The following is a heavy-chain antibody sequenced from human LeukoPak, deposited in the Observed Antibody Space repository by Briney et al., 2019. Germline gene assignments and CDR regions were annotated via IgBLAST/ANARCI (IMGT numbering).Heavy chain of an antibody. Sequence: GGSLSLSCAASGFTFSSYSMNWVRQAPGKGVEWVSYIIRSSSSIYYADSVKGRFTISRVHAKNSLYLQMNSLRAEDTAFYYCARYATVAAHRDFDYWGQGTLVTVSS. CDR3: ARYATVAAHRDFDY. V-gene: IGHV3-48*01. D-gene: IGHD6-19*01. CDR2: IIRSSSSI. CDR1: GFTFSSYS. J-gene: IGHJ4*02.